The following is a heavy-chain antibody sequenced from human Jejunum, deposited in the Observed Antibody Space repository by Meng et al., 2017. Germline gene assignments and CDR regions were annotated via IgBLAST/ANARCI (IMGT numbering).Heavy chain of an antibody. V-gene: IGHV3-7*01. CDR2: IKPDGIEK. CDR3: ATVGGGYVYGAGGY. J-gene: IGHJ4*02. CDR1: GFTFSSYW. Sequence: GESLKISCAASGFTFSSYWMTWVRQAPGKGLEWVACIKPDGIEKYSVDSVKGRFTISRDNTKNSLYLQMNSLRVEDTAVYYCATVGGGYVYGAGGYWGQGTLVTVSS. D-gene: IGHD5-18*01.